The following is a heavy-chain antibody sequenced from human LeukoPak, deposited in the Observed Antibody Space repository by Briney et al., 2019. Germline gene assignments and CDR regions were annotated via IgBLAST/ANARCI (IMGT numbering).Heavy chain of an antibody. CDR2: ISSSSSYI. Sequence: GGSLRLSCAASGFTFSSYSMNWVRQAPGKGLEWVSSISSSSSYIYYADSVKGRFTISRDNAKNSLYLQMNSLSAEDTAVYYCAREDYGDYVFGQWGQGKLVTVSS. CDR3: AREDYGDYVFGQ. V-gene: IGHV3-21*01. J-gene: IGHJ4*02. CDR1: GFTFSSYS. D-gene: IGHD4-17*01.